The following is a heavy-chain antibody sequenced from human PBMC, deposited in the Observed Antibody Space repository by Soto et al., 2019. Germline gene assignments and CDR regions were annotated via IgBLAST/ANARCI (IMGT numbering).Heavy chain of an antibody. CDR2: MNPNSGNT. Sequence: ASVKVSCKASGYTFTSYDINWVRQATGQGLEWMGWMNPNSGNTGYAQKFQGRVTMTRNTSISTAYMELSSLRSEDTAVYYCAILTRDSSGSGYYGMDVWGQGTTVTVSS. V-gene: IGHV1-8*01. CDR3: AILTRDSSGSGYYGMDV. J-gene: IGHJ6*02. CDR1: GYTFTSYD. D-gene: IGHD3-22*01.